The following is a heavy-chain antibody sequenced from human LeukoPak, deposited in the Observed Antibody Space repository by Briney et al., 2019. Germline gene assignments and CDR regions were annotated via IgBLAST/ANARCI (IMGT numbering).Heavy chain of an antibody. CDR3: ARRDGARYSSGWYPFYYYYYMDV. V-gene: IGHV4-39*07. CDR1: GGSISSGTYY. D-gene: IGHD6-19*01. J-gene: IGHJ6*03. CDR2: VYYSGST. Sequence: SETLSLTCTVSGGSISSGTYYWGWIRQPPGKGLQWIGSVYYSGSTYYNPSLQSRVTISVDTSKNHFSLKLSSVTAADTAVYYCARRDGARYSSGWYPFYYYYYMDVWGKGTTVTISS.